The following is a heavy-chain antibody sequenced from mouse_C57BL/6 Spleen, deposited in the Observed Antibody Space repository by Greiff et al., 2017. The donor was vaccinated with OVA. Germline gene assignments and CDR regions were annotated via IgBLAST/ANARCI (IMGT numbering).Heavy chain of an antibody. D-gene: IGHD1-1*01. Sequence: EVKVVESEGGLVQPGSSMKLSCTASGFTFSDYYMAWVRQVPEKGLEWVANINYDGSSTYYLDSLKSRFIISRDNAKNILYLQMSSLKSEDTATYYCARDRPIRWDGYYYAMDYWGQGTSVTVSS. CDR2: INYDGSST. CDR1: GFTFSDYY. V-gene: IGHV5-16*01. J-gene: IGHJ4*01. CDR3: ARDRPIRWDGYYYAMDY.